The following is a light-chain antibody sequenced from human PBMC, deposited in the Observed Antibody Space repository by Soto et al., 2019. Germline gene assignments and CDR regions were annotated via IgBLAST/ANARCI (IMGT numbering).Light chain of an antibody. CDR1: QGISSY. V-gene: IGKV1-8*01. CDR3: QQYNSFFWT. CDR2: AAS. J-gene: IGKJ1*01. Sequence: AIRMTQSPSSLSASTGDRVTITCRASQGISSYLAWYQQKPGKAPNLLIYAASRLQSGVPSRFSGSGSGTEFSLTISSLQPDDFATYYCQQYNSFFWTFGQGTKVDI.